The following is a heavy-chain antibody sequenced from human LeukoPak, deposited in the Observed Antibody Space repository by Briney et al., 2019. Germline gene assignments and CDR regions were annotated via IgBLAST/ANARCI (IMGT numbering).Heavy chain of an antibody. Sequence: GGSLRLSCAASGFIFSSYAIHWVRQAPGKGLEWVAVISYDGSNKYYADSVKGRFTISRDNSKNTLYLQMNSLRAEDTAVYYCTSANYGPAYWGQGTLVTVSS. CDR1: GFIFSSYA. D-gene: IGHD5-24*01. CDR3: TSANYGPAY. CDR2: ISYDGSNK. V-gene: IGHV3-30*04. J-gene: IGHJ4*02.